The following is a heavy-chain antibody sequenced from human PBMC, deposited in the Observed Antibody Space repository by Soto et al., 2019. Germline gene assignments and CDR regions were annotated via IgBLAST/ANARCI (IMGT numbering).Heavy chain of an antibody. Sequence: QVQLVQSGAGVKKPGSSVKVSCKASGGTFSSYAISWVRQAPGQGLEWMGGIIPIFGTANYAQKFQGRVTITADESTSTAYMELSSLRSEDTAVYYCASGKGIMITFGGGNWFDPWGQGTLVTVSS. D-gene: IGHD3-16*01. V-gene: IGHV1-69*01. J-gene: IGHJ5*02. CDR2: IIPIFGTA. CDR3: ASGKGIMITFGGGNWFDP. CDR1: GGTFSSYA.